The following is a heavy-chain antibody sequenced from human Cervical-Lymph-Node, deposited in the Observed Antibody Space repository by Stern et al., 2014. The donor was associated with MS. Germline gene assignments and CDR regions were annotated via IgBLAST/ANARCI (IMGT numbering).Heavy chain of an antibody. V-gene: IGHV4-59*01. Sequence: QVQLQESGPGLVKPSETLSLTCTVSGGSISSYYLSWIRQPPGKGLEWIGYIYYSGSTNYNPSLKSRVTISVDTSKNQFSLKLSSVTAADTAVYYCARYDSSLDYWGQGTLVTVSS. CDR3: ARYDSSLDY. CDR2: IYYSGST. J-gene: IGHJ4*02. CDR1: GGSISSYY. D-gene: IGHD3-22*01.